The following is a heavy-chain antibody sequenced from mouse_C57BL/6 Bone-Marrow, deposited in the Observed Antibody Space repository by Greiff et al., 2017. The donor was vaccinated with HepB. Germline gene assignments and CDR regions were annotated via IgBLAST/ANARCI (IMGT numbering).Heavy chain of an antibody. CDR1: GFTFSSYG. CDR3: AGHLRFYTIVTTVSYYSMDY. Sequence: EVQLVESGGDLVKPGGSLKLSCAASGFTFSSYGMSWVRQTPDKRLEWVATISSGGSYTYYPDSVKGRFTISRDNAKNTLYLQMSSLKSVDTAMYYCAGHLRFYTIVTTVSYYSMDYWGQGTSVTVSS. J-gene: IGHJ4*01. CDR2: ISSGGSYT. V-gene: IGHV5-6*01. D-gene: IGHD2-5*01.